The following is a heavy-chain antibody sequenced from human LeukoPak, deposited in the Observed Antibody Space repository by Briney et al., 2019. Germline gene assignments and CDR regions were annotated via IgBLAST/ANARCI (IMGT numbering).Heavy chain of an antibody. CDR1: GFTFSSYA. V-gene: IGHV3-23*01. CDR2: ISGSGGST. CDR3: AKDPTYYYGSGSYFWY. Sequence: GESLRISCAASGFTFSSYAMSWVRQAPGKGLEWVSAISGSGGSTYYADSVKGRLTISRDNSKNTLYLQMNSLRAEDTAVYYCAKDPTYYYGSGSYFWYWGQGTLVTVSS. J-gene: IGHJ4*02. D-gene: IGHD3-10*01.